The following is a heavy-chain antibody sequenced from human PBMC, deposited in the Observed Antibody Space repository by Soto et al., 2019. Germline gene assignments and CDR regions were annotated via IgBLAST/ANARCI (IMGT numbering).Heavy chain of an antibody. Sequence: QVQLVQSGAEVKKPGASVKVSCKASGYTFTGYYMHWVRQAPGQGLEWMGWINPNSGGTNYAQKFQGWVTMTRDPSISTAYMELSRLRSDDTAVYYCARDGYYDSSGYPEYYGMDVWGQGTTVTVSS. CDR2: INPNSGGT. V-gene: IGHV1-2*04. D-gene: IGHD3-22*01. CDR1: GYTFTGYY. CDR3: ARDGYYDSSGYPEYYGMDV. J-gene: IGHJ6*02.